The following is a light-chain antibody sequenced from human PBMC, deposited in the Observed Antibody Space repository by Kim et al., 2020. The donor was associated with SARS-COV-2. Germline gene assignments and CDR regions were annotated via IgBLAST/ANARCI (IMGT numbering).Light chain of an antibody. Sequence: ASVGDRVNSTCRTSQSSNSHLKWYHQKPGRAPKLLIYAASTVQGGVRSRFSGGGSETDFTLTISSLQPEDFATYFCQQTYISPFTFGPGTKVDIK. CDR1: QSSNSH. CDR2: AAS. CDR3: QQTYISPFT. J-gene: IGKJ3*01. V-gene: IGKV1-39*01.